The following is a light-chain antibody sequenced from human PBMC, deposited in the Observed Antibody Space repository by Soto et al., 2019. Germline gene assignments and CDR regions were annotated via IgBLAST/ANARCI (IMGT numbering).Light chain of an antibody. J-gene: IGKJ1*01. CDR1: QTIDSW. V-gene: IGKV1-5*03. CDR2: KAS. CDR3: QQYITYPWT. Sequence: DIQMTQSPSTLSASVGDRVTITCRASQTIDSWLAWYQQKPGKAPKLLIHKASSLESGVPSRFGGSESGTEFTLTITSLQPDDFATYYGQQYITYPWTFGQGTRVEIK.